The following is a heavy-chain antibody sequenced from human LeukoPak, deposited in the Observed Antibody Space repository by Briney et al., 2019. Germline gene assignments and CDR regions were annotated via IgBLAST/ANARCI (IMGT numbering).Heavy chain of an antibody. CDR2: IYYSGNT. CDR1: GGSISSSSYY. D-gene: IGHD2-21*02. Sequence: SETLSLTCAVSGGSISSSSYYWGWIRQPPGKGLEWIGNIYYSGNTYYNPSLKSRVTISVDTSKNQFSLKLSSVTAADTAVYYCARANVVTAIDYWGQGTLVTVSS. CDR3: ARANVVTAIDY. V-gene: IGHV4-39*07. J-gene: IGHJ4*02.